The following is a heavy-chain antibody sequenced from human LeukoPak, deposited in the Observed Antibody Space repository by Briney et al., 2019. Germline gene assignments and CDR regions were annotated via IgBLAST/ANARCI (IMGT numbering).Heavy chain of an antibody. CDR2: ISSSGSTI. J-gene: IGHJ4*02. Sequence: AGGSLRLSCAASGFTFRSYEMNCVRQAPGKGLEWVSYISSSGSTIHYADSVKGRFTISRDNAKNSLYLQMNSLRAEDTAVYYCARGGGYNVYYFDCWGQGTLVTVSS. CDR3: ARGGGYNVYYFDC. CDR1: GFTFRSYE. D-gene: IGHD5-24*01. V-gene: IGHV3-48*03.